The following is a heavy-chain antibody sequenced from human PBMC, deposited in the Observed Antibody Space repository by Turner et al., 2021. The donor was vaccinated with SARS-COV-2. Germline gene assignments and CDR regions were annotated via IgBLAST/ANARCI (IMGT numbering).Heavy chain of an antibody. J-gene: IGHJ4*02. CDR1: GFTFSTYA. V-gene: IGHV3-30-3*01. CDR2: ISYDGSNE. D-gene: IGHD2-2*01. CDR3: ARAPSYCSSTSCPPPFDY. Sequence: QVQLVESGGGVVQPGRSLRLSCAAPGFTFSTYALHWVRQAPGKGLEWVAVISYDGSNENYADSVKGRFTISRDNSKNTLYLQMNSLRTEDTAVYYCARAPSYCSSTSCPPPFDYWGQGTLVTVSS.